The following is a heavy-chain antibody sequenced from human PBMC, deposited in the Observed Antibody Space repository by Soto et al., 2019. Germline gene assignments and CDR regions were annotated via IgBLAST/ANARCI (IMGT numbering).Heavy chain of an antibody. J-gene: IGHJ4*02. Sequence: GASVKVSCKTSGYTFTTFGIIWVRQAPGQGLEWMGFISGYSGNTNYVQNFQGRVTMTTDTSTNTAYMELRSLRYDDTAMYYCARDFGGATTGLDYWGQGTPVTVSS. CDR3: ARDFGGATTGLDY. CDR1: GYTFTTFG. CDR2: ISGYSGNT. D-gene: IGHD1-1*01. V-gene: IGHV1-18*01.